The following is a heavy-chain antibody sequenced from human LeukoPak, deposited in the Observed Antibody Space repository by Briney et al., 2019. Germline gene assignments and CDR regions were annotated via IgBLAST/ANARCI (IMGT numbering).Heavy chain of an antibody. CDR2: INHSGST. CDR1: GGSFSGYY. CDR3: ARRRYYYDSSGYSAEVDY. V-gene: IGHV4-34*01. Sequence: SETLSLTCAVYGGSFSGYYWSWIRQPPGKGLEWIGEINHSGSTNYNPSLKSRVTISVDTSKNQFSLKLSSVTAADTAVYYCARRRYYYDSSGYSAEVDYWGQGTLVTVSS. J-gene: IGHJ4*02. D-gene: IGHD3-22*01.